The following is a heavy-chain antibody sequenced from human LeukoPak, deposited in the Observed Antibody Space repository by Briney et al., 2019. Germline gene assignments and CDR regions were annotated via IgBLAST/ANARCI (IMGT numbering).Heavy chain of an antibody. D-gene: IGHD3-22*01. CDR2: IDTSSTTM. CDR3: AREDFDSSGYPYWYFDL. V-gene: IGHV3-48*01. J-gene: IGHJ2*01. Sequence: GGSLRLSCAASGLTFSKYSMTWVRQAPGKGLEWVSFIDTSSTTMYYTDSVKGRFTISRDNSKTTLYLQMNSLRAEDTAVYYCAREDFDSSGYPYWYFDLWGRGTLVTVSS. CDR1: GLTFSKYS.